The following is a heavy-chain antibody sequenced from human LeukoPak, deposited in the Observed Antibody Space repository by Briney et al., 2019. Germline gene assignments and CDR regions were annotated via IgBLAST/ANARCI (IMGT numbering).Heavy chain of an antibody. CDR2: IKSKTDGGTT. D-gene: IGHD3-22*01. CDR3: TTDAYYYDSSGYLNPDDAFDI. Sequence: PGGSLRLFCAASGFTFSNAWMSWVRQAPGEGLEWVGRIKSKTDGGTTDYAAPVKGRFTISRDDSKNTLYLQMNSLKTEDTAVYYCTTDAYYYDSSGYLNPDDAFDIWGQGTMVTVSS. J-gene: IGHJ3*02. CDR1: GFTFSNAW. V-gene: IGHV3-15*01.